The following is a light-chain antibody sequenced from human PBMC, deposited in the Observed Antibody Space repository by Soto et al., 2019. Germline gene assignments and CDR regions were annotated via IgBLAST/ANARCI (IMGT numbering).Light chain of an antibody. J-gene: IGKJ1*01. V-gene: IGKV1-5*01. CDR2: NAS. CDR1: QSISSW. CDR3: QQYNRYSQT. Sequence: DIEMTQSPSTLSASVGDRVTLTCRASQSISSWLAWYQQKPGQAPKLLIYNASSVESGVPSRFSGSGSGTEFTLTISSLQPDDFATYYCQQYNRYSQTFGQGTKVEIK.